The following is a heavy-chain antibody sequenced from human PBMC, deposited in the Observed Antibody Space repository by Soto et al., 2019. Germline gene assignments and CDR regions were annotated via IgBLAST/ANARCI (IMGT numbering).Heavy chain of an antibody. CDR3: ASGGNLAFHV. CDR2: IHSGGAT. J-gene: IGHJ3*01. D-gene: IGHD2-21*02. CDR1: GFNVSSHY. V-gene: IGHV3-53*01. Sequence: VRLVESGGGLIQPGGSLRISCAASGFNVSSHYISWVRQAPGKGLEWLCIIHSGGATYYEDYVKDRFTISRDYSKNTLYLQMNSLRGEDTAVYDCASGGNLAFHVWGQGTMVTVSS.